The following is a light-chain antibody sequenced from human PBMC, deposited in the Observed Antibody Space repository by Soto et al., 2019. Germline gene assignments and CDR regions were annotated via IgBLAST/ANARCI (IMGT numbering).Light chain of an antibody. CDR2: GSS. CDR1: HSVGTY. J-gene: IGKJ3*01. CDR3: RQRTNWPSLFT. Sequence: EIVLTQSPATLSLSPGERATLSCRSSHSVGTYLAWYQQKPGQAPRLLIFGSSNWATGIPAGFSGSGSGTVFLLAITSREPKDFAVYYCRQRTNWPSLFTFGPETKVHIK. V-gene: IGKV3-11*01.